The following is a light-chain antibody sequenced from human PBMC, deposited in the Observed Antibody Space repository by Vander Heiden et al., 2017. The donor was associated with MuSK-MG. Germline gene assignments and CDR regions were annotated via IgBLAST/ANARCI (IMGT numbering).Light chain of an antibody. CDR2: AAS. V-gene: IGKV1-9*01. CDR1: QGISSY. CDR3: QQLNNYPLT. Sequence: DIQLTQSPSFLSASVGDRVTITCRASQGISSYLAWYQQKPGKAPKLLIYAASTLQSGVPSRFSGSGSGTEFTLTISILHPEDSATYYCQQLNNYPLTFGQGTRLEIK. J-gene: IGKJ5*01.